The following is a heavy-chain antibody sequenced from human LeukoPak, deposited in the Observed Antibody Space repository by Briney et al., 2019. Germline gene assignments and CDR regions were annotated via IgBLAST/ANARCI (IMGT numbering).Heavy chain of an antibody. CDR3: ARSNWFDP. V-gene: IGHV3-66*01. J-gene: IGHJ5*02. CDR2: IYSGGST. CDR1: GGSISNYY. Sequence: PSETLSLTCTVSGGSISNYYWSWIRQPPGKGLEWVSVIYSGGSTYYADSVKGRFTISRDNSKNTLYLQMNSLRAEDTAVYYCARSNWFDPWGQGTLVTVSS.